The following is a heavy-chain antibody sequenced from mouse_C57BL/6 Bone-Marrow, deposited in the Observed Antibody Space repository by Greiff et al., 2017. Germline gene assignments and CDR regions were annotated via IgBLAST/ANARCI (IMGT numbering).Heavy chain of an antibody. Sequence: EVQLVESGGGLVKPGGSLKLSCAASGFTFSSYAMSWVRQTPEKRLEWVATISDGGSYTYYPDNVKGRFTISRDNAKSNLSLQMSHLKSEDTAMYYCARGDFGRFACWGQGTLVTVSA. D-gene: IGHD3-3*01. V-gene: IGHV5-4*01. CDR2: ISDGGSYT. CDR1: GFTFSSYA. CDR3: ARGDFGRFAC. J-gene: IGHJ3*01.